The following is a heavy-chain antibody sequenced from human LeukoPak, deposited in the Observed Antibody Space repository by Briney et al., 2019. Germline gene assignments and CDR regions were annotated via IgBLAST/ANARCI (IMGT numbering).Heavy chain of an antibody. J-gene: IGHJ6*02. V-gene: IGHV4-59*08. CDR1: GGSISSHY. CDR3: AGMSSGYYYGMDV. Sequence: SETLSLTCTVSGGSISSHYWSWIRQPPGKGLEWIGYIYYRGSTNYNPSLKSRVTISVDTSNSQFSLNLSSVTATDTAVYYCAGMSSGYYYGMDVWGQGTTVTVSS. D-gene: IGHD3-22*01. CDR2: IYYRGST.